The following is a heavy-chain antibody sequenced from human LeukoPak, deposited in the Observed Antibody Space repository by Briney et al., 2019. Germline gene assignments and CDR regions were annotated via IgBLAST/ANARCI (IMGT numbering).Heavy chain of an antibody. CDR1: GFTFTSYA. D-gene: IGHD2-2*01. Sequence: GGSLRLSCAASGFTFTSYAINWVRQAPGKGLEWVSAISGSGGSAYCADSVKGRFTISRDNSKNTLFLQMNSLRAEDTAVYYCAKVLEGYCSSASCQIFDYWGQGTLVTVSS. V-gene: IGHV3-23*01. J-gene: IGHJ4*02. CDR3: AKVLEGYCSSASCQIFDY. CDR2: ISGSGGSA.